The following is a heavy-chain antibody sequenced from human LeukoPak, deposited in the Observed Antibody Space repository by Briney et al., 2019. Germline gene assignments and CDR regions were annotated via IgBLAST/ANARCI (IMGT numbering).Heavy chain of an antibody. CDR2: VNPGGDST. Sequence: GGSLRLSWAASGFTFGIYSMTWVRQAPGKGLEWVSTVNPGGDSTYYADSVKGRFTISRDNSKNTVYLQMSSLRAEDTAIYYCAKDRAGTPWADWGQGTLVTVSS. CDR3: AKDRAGTPWAD. J-gene: IGHJ4*02. D-gene: IGHD1-1*01. CDR1: GFTFGIYS. V-gene: IGHV3-23*01.